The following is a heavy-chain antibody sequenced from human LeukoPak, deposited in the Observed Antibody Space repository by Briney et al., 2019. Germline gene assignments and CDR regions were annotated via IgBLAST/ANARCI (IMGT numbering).Heavy chain of an antibody. J-gene: IGHJ4*02. CDR2: IKQDGSEK. CDR3: ARVCAHDYTKSEDY. V-gene: IGHV3-7*01. CDR1: GFTFSSYW. Sequence: GGSLRLSCAASGFTFSSYWMSWVRQAPGKGLEWVANIKQDGSEKYYVDSVKGRFTISRDNAKNSLYLQMNSLRAEDTAVYYCARVCAHDYTKSEDYWGQGTLVTVSS. D-gene: IGHD4-11*01.